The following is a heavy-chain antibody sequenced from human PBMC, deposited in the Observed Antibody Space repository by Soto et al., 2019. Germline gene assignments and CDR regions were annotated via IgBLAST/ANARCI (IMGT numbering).Heavy chain of an antibody. CDR2: ISGSGGST. CDR1: GVSFSIYA. D-gene: IGHD3-10*01. J-gene: IGHJ6*02. V-gene: IGHV3-23*01. CDR3: AKDSAPRGYYYYGMDV. Sequence: PGGCLKLDSAASGVSFSIYAMSWVRQAPGKGLEWVSAISGSGGSTYYADSVKGRFTISRDNSKNTLYLQMNSLRAEDTAVYYCAKDSAPRGYYYYGMDVWGQGTTVTVSS.